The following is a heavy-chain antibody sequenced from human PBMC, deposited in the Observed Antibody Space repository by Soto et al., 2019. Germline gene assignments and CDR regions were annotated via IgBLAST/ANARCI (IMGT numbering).Heavy chain of an antibody. J-gene: IGHJ3*02. CDR1: GGSISSGGYY. CDR2: IYYSGST. D-gene: IGHD2-2*01. CDR3: ARRSTEDAFDI. V-gene: IGHV4-31*03. Sequence: QVQLQESGPGLVKPSQTLSLTCTVSGGSISSGGYYWSWIRQHPGKGLEWIGYIYYSGSTYYNPSLKTXXTXSXDTSKNQFSLRVSSVTAADTAVYYCARRSTEDAFDIWGQGTMVTVSP.